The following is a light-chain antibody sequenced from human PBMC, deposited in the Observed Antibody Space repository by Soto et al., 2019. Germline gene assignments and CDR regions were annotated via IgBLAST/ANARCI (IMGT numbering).Light chain of an antibody. CDR1: SGHSSYI. CDR3: ETWDSNTRV. Sequence: QLVLTQSSSASASLGSSVKLTCTLSSGHSSYIIAWHQQQPGKAPRYLMKLEGSGSYDKGSGIPDRFSGSRSGADSYLTISNLQSEDEADYYCETWDSNTRVFGGGTKRPS. J-gene: IGLJ3*02. CDR2: LEGSGSY. V-gene: IGLV4-60*03.